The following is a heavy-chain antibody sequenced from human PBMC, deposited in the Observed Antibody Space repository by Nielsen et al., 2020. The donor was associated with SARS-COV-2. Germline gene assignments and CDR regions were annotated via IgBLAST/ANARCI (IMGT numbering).Heavy chain of an antibody. D-gene: IGHD6-13*01. CDR2: ISGSGGRT. CDR3: AKDSPAAGFGY. CDR1: GFSFNSYA. V-gene: IGHV3-23*01. J-gene: IGHJ4*02. Sequence: GGSLRLSCAASGFSFNSYAMSWVRQAPGKGLEWVSFISGSGGRTFYADSVKGRFTISRDNSKTTVYLQMNRLRAEDTAVYYCAKDSPAAGFGYWGQGALVTVSS.